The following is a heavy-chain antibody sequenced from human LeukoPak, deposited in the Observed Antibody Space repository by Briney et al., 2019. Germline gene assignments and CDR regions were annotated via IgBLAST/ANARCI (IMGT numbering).Heavy chain of an antibody. Sequence: WASVKVSCKASGYTFTGYYMHWVRQAPGQGLEWMGIITPSGGSTTYAQKFQGRVTMTRDTSTSTVYMELSSLRSEDTAVYYCAREEAGGTFDYWGQGTLVTVSS. D-gene: IGHD3-16*01. V-gene: IGHV1-46*01. CDR1: GYTFTGYY. CDR2: ITPSGGST. CDR3: AREEAGGTFDY. J-gene: IGHJ4*02.